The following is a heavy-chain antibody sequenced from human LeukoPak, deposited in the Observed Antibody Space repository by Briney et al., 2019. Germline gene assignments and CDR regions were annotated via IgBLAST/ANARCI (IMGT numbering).Heavy chain of an antibody. CDR2: IYYSGST. Sequence: PSETLSLTCTVSGGSISSSSYYWGWIRQPPGKGLEWIGSIYYSGSTYYNPSLKSRVTISVDTSKNQFSLKLSSVTAADTAVYYCATGPYILTGYWLRNNWFDPWGQGTLVTVSS. D-gene: IGHD3-9*01. V-gene: IGHV4-39*01. J-gene: IGHJ5*02. CDR3: ATGPYILTGYWLRNNWFDP. CDR1: GGSISSSSYY.